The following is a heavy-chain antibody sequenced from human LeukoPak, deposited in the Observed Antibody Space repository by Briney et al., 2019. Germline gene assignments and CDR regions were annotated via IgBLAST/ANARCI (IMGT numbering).Heavy chain of an antibody. D-gene: IGHD3-10*01. Sequence: SVKVSCQASGGTFSSYAISWVRQAPGQALEWMGGIIPIFRTAHYAQKLQGRVTISADESTGTAYRELSSVRSEDTSVYYCARDLRAEGGFGELYDRRGLLSWFDPWGQGTLVTVSS. CDR3: ARDLRAEGGFGELYDRRGLLSWFDP. CDR1: GGTFSSYA. V-gene: IGHV1-69*01. J-gene: IGHJ5*02. CDR2: IIPIFRTA.